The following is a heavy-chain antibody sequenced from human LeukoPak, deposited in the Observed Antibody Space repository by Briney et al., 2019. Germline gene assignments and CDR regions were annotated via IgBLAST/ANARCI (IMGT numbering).Heavy chain of an antibody. CDR2: IFYSGGT. CDR3: ARTTVGEDY. CDR1: GGSINTPNYF. J-gene: IGHJ4*02. Sequence: SETLSLTCSVSGGSINTPNYFWGWIRRARGKGLEWIGCIFYSGGTYYSPSLTSRVTISLDPSRNQFSLKLNSVTAADTDVYYCARTTVGEDYWGQGTLVTVSS. D-gene: IGHD4-23*01. V-gene: IGHV4-39*07.